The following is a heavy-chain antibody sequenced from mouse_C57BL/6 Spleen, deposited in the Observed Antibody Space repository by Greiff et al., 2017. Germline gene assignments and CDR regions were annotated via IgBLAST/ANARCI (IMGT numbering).Heavy chain of an antibody. CDR2: IDPSDSYT. V-gene: IGHV1-50*01. Sequence: QVQLQQPGAELVKPGASVKLSCKASGYTFTSYWMQWVKQRPGQGLEWIGEIDPSDSYTNYNQKFKGKATLTVDTSSSTAYMQLSSLTSEDSAVYYCARWDGYYSYAMDYWGQGTSVTVSS. CDR3: ARWDGYYSYAMDY. D-gene: IGHD2-3*01. CDR1: GYTFTSYW. J-gene: IGHJ4*01.